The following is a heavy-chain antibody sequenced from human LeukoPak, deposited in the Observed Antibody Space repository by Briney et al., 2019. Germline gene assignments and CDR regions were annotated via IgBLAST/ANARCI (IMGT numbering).Heavy chain of an antibody. CDR1: GYTFTSYY. D-gene: IGHD4-11*01. Sequence: ASVTVSCKASGYTFTSYYMHWVRQAPGQGLEWMGIINPSGGSTSYAQKFQGRVTMTRDTSTSTVYMELSSLRSEDTAVYYCARGAPVTTYYYYGMDVWGQGTTVTVSS. CDR3: ARGAPVTTYYYYGMDV. CDR2: INPSGGST. J-gene: IGHJ6*02. V-gene: IGHV1-46*01.